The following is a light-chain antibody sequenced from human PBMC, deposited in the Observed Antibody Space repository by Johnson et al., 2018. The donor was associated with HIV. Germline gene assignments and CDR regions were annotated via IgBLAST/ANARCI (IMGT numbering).Light chain of an antibody. J-gene: IGLJ1*01. Sequence: QSVLTQPPSVSAAPGQKVTISCSGSSSDMGNYAVSWYQQLPGTAPKLLIYDNKKRPSGISDRFSGSKSGTSANLGITGLPTGDEADYYCGTWECSLSANVFVTGTKVTVL. CDR3: GTWECSLSANV. V-gene: IGLV1-51*01. CDR1: SSDMGNYA. CDR2: DNK.